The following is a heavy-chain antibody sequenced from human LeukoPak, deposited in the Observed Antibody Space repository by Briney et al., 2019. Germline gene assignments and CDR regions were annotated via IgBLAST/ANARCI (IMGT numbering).Heavy chain of an antibody. Sequence: GSLRLSCAASGFTFSSYWMYWVRQAPGKGLVWVSRINTDGSSTSYADSVKGRFTISRDNAKNRLYVQMNSLRAEDTAVYYCATGSGLWSPDYWGQGTLVTVSS. V-gene: IGHV3-74*01. J-gene: IGHJ4*02. CDR1: GFTFSSYW. CDR3: ATGSGLWSPDY. CDR2: INTDGSST. D-gene: IGHD5-18*01.